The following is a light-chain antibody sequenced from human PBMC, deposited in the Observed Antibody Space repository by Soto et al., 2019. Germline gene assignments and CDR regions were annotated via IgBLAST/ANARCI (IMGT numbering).Light chain of an antibody. CDR2: EVS. Sequence: QSVLTQPASVSGSPGQSITISCTGTSSDVGAYNYVSWYQHHPGKAPKLLIHEVSNRPSGVSNRFSGSKSGDTASLTISGLQAEDEADYYCSSHTTRNSLSSIFGTGTKVTVL. CDR3: SSHTTRNSLSSI. V-gene: IGLV2-14*01. CDR1: SSDVGAYNY. J-gene: IGLJ1*01.